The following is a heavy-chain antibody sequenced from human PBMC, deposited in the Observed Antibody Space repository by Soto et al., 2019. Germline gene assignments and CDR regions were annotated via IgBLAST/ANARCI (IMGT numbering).Heavy chain of an antibody. Sequence: GGSLRLSCAASGFTFSSYAMHWVRQAPGKGLEWVAVISYDGGNKYYADSVKGRFTISRDNSKNTLYLQMNSLRAEDTAVYYCARSYSSSWVDYYYYYGMDVWGQGTTVTVSS. CDR1: GFTFSSYA. CDR2: ISYDGGNK. CDR3: ARSYSSSWVDYYYYYGMDV. D-gene: IGHD6-13*01. J-gene: IGHJ6*02. V-gene: IGHV3-30-3*01.